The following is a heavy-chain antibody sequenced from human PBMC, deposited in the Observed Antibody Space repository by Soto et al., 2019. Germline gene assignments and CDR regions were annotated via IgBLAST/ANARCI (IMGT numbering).Heavy chain of an antibody. CDR1: GFTFSSYA. CDR3: AKELELNSVHYYGMDV. J-gene: IGHJ6*02. V-gene: IGHV3-23*01. Sequence: EVQLLESGGGLVQPGGSLRLSCAASGFTFSSYAMSWVRQAPGKGLEWVSAISGSGGSTYYADSVKGRFTISRDNSKNTLYLQMNSLRAEDTAVDYCAKELELNSVHYYGMDVWGQGTTVTVSS. CDR2: ISGSGGST. D-gene: IGHD1-7*01.